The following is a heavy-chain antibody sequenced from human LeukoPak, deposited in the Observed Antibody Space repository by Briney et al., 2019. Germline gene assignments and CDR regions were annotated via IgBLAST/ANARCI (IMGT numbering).Heavy chain of an antibody. D-gene: IGHD3-16*01. V-gene: IGHV3-7*05. CDR3: ARTLRGGGALDY. CDR1: GFSSSTYL. Sequence: PGGALRLSCAASGFSSSTYLLNWVRQALRKGMEWVANIKEDGSEKYYVDSVKGRFTISRDNAKNSLFLQMNSLRAEDTAVYYCARTLRGGGALDYWGQGTLVTVSS. CDR2: IKEDGSEK. J-gene: IGHJ4*02.